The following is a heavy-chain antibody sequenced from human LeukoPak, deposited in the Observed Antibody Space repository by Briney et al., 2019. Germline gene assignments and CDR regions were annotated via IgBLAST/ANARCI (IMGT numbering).Heavy chain of an antibody. D-gene: IGHD5-18*01. CDR1: GYTFTGYD. Sequence: GASVKVSCKASGYTFTGYDINWVRQATGQGLEWMGWMNPNSGNTGYAQKFQGRVTMTRNTSISTAYMELSSLRSEDTAVYYCARVPRRGYSYGYGLRYWGQGTLVTVSS. CDR3: ARVPRRGYSYGYGLRY. V-gene: IGHV1-8*01. J-gene: IGHJ4*02. CDR2: MNPNSGNT.